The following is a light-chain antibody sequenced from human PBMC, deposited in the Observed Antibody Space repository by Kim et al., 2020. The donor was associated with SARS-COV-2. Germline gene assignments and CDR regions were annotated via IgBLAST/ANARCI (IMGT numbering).Light chain of an antibody. Sequence: QSALTQPASVSGSPGQSITISCTGTSSDVGGYNYVSWYQQHPGKAPKLMIYDVSKRPSGVSNRFSGSKSGNTASLTISGLQAEDEADYYCSSYTSSSTWVFRTGPKVTVL. CDR3: SSYTSSSTWV. V-gene: IGLV2-14*01. J-gene: IGLJ1*01. CDR2: DVS. CDR1: SSDVGGYNY.